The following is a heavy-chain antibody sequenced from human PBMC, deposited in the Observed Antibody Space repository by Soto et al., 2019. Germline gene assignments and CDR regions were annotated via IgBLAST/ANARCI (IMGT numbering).Heavy chain of an antibody. Sequence: SETRSLTCTVAGVSSSSYYSIWIRQPPGKGLEWIGYIYYSGSTNYNPSLKSRVTISVDTSKNQFSLKLSSVTAADTAVYYCARRSSSRRAAAGTNWFDPWGQGTLVTVSS. CDR3: ARRSSSRRAAAGTNWFDP. V-gene: IGHV4-59*08. J-gene: IGHJ5*02. CDR1: GVSSSSYY. D-gene: IGHD6-13*01. CDR2: IYYSGST.